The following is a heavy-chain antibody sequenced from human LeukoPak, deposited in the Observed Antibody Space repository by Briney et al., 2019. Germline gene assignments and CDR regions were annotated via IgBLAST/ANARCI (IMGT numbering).Heavy chain of an antibody. CDR3: ARAGGWSYGRSIDY. J-gene: IGHJ4*02. V-gene: IGHV4-38-2*02. D-gene: IGHD5-18*01. Sequence: SETLSLTCTVSGYPISSGYYWGWIRQSPGKGLEWIGSIYHGGSTYYNPSLKSRVTISVDTSKNQFSLKLSSVTAADTAVYYCARAGGWSYGRSIDYWGQGTLVTVSS. CDR1: GYPISSGYY. CDR2: IYHGGST.